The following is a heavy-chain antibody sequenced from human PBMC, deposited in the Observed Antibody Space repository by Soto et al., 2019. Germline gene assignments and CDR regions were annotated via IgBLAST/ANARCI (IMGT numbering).Heavy chain of an antibody. CDR2: IWYDGSNK. V-gene: IGHV3-33*01. J-gene: IGHJ4*02. Sequence: VQLVESGGGVVQPGRSLRLSCAASGFTFSSYGMHWVRQAPGKGLEWVAVIWYDGSNKYYADSVKGRFTISRDNSKNTLYLQMNSLRAEDTAVYYCARDKGIAAAGTLDYWGQGTLVTVSS. CDR1: GFTFSSYG. D-gene: IGHD6-13*01. CDR3: ARDKGIAAAGTLDY.